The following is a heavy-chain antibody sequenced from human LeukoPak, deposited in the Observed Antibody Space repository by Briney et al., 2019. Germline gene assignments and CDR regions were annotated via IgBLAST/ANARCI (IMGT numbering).Heavy chain of an antibody. CDR2: IKSKTDGGTT. J-gene: IGHJ4*02. D-gene: IGHD3-3*01. V-gene: IGHV3-15*01. CDR3: TTPYDFWSGYYGY. Sequence: GGSLRLSCAASGFTFSNAWMSWVRQAPGKGPEWVGRIKSKTDGGTTDYAAPVKGRSTISRDDSKNTLYLQMNSLKTEDTAVYYCTTPYDFWSGYYGYWGQGTLVTVSS. CDR1: GFTFSNAW.